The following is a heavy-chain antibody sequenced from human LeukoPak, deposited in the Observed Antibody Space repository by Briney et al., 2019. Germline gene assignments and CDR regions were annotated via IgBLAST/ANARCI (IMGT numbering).Heavy chain of an antibody. V-gene: IGHV4-61*02. D-gene: IGHD6-6*01. J-gene: IGHJ4*02. CDR3: AREGGGSSSGEFDY. CDR2: IYTSGCT. Sequence: SETLSLTCTVSGGSISSGSYYWSWIRQPAGKGLEWIGRIYTSGCTNYNPSLKSRVTISVDTSKNQFSLKLSSVTAADTAVYYCAREGGGSSSGEFDYWGQGTLVTVSS. CDR1: GGSISSGSYY.